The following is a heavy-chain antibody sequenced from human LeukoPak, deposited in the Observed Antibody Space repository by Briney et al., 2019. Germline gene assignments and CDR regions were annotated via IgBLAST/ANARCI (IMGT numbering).Heavy chain of an antibody. D-gene: IGHD2-2*01. V-gene: IGHV4-59*01. CDR2: IYYSGST. Sequence: KPSETLSLTCSVSGGSISSYYWSWIRQPPGKGLEWIGYIYYSGSTNYNPSLKSRVTISVDTSKNQFSLKLSSVTAADTAVYYCARSSIVVVPAAMPGAFDIWGQGTMVTVSS. CDR3: ARSSIVVVPAAMPGAFDI. J-gene: IGHJ3*02. CDR1: GGSISSYY.